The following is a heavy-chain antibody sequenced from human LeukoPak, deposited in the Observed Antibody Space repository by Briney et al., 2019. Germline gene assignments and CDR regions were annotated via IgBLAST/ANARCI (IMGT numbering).Heavy chain of an antibody. CDR3: AREGYNSGWYKVDY. V-gene: IGHV4-59*01. CDR1: GGSISTYY. CDR2: IYYSGST. D-gene: IGHD6-19*01. Sequence: PSETLSLTCTVSGGSISTYYWSWIRQPPGKGLEWIGYIYYSGSTNYNPSLKSRVTISVDTSKNQFSLKLSSVTAADTAVYYCAREGYNSGWYKVDYWGQGTLVTVSS. J-gene: IGHJ4*02.